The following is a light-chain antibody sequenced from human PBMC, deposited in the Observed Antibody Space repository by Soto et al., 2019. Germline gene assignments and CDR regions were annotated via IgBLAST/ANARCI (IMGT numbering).Light chain of an antibody. CDR1: QSVTANY. CDR2: GAS. V-gene: IGKV3-20*01. Sequence: EIALTQSPGTLSLSPGERATLSCRASQSVTANYLAWYQQKPGQAPRLLIYGASIGATGIPDRFSGSGSGTDFTLTISRLEPEDFAVYYCLQYGVPLWTFGQGTKVDI. J-gene: IGKJ1*01. CDR3: LQYGVPLWT.